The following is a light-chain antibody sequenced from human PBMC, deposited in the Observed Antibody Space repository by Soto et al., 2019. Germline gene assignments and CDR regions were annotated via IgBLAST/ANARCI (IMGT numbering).Light chain of an antibody. Sequence: IRMTQSPATLSVSQGERATLSCRASQSVSSKLAWYQQKPGQAPRLLIYGASTRATGIPARFSGSGSGTEFTLTISSLQSEDFAVYYCQQYNNWPPITFGQGTRLEIK. V-gene: IGKV3-15*01. CDR2: GAS. CDR1: QSVSSK. CDR3: QQYNNWPPIT. J-gene: IGKJ5*01.